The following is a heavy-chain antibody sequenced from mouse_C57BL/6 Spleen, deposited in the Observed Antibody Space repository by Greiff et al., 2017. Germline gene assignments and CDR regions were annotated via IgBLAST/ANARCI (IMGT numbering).Heavy chain of an antibody. CDR1: GYAFTNYL. J-gene: IGHJ1*03. D-gene: IGHD1-1*01. CDR3: ARSRDYGSSYEGYFDV. V-gene: IGHV1-54*01. Sequence: VQLQQSGAELVRPGTSVTVSCKASGYAFTNYLIEWVKQRPGQGLEWIGVINPGSGGSNYNEKFKGKATLTADKSSSTAYMQLNSLTSEDSAVYFCARSRDYGSSYEGYFDVWGTGATVTVSS. CDR2: INPGSGGS.